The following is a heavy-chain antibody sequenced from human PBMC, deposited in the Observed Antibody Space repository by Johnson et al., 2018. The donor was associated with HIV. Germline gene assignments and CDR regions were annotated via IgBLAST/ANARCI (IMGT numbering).Heavy chain of an antibody. D-gene: IGHD3-22*01. V-gene: IGHV3-64*04. Sequence: QVQLVESGGGLVQPGGSLRLSCAASRFTFSSYAMHWVRQAPGRGLEYVSAISSNGGSTYYADSVKGRFTISRDNAKNSLYLQMNSLRAEDTALYYCARALVVITDGHAFDIWGQGTMVTVSS. CDR1: RFTFSSYA. CDR2: ISSNGGST. J-gene: IGHJ3*02. CDR3: ARALVVITDGHAFDI.